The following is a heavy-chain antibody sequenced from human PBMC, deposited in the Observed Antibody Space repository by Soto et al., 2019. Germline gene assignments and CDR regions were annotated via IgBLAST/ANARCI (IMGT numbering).Heavy chain of an antibody. V-gene: IGHV3-30-3*01. CDR3: ASTRDV. Sequence: QVQLVESGGGVVQPGRSLRLSCAASGFTFSSYAMHWVRQAPGKGLEWVAVISYDGSNKYYADSVKGRFTISRDNAKNTLYLQMNSLRADGTAVYYCASTRDVWGHGTTVTVSS. CDR2: ISYDGSNK. CDR1: GFTFSSYA. J-gene: IGHJ6*02.